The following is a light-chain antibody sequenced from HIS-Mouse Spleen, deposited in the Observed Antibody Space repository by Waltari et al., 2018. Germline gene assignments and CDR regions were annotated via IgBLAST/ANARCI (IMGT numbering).Light chain of an antibody. Sequence: QSVLTQPPSASGTPGQRVTISCSGSSSNIGSNYVYWYQQLPGTAPKLLIYRNNQRPEGVPDRFSGSKSGTSASLAISGLRSEDEADYYCAAWDDSLSGYVVGTGTKVTVL. CDR2: RNN. V-gene: IGLV1-47*01. CDR3: AAWDDSLSGYV. CDR1: SSNIGSNY. J-gene: IGLJ1*01.